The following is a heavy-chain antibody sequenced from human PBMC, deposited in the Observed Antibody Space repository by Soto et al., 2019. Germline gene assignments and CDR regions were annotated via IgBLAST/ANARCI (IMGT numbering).Heavy chain of an antibody. V-gene: IGHV1-18*01. D-gene: IGHD2-15*01. Sequence: QVQLVQSAAEVKKPGASVKVSCKASGYTLTNYAISWVRQAPGQGPEWMGWINTYNGNSNHAQKFQGRDTMTTDTSMNTAYMELRTLTSDDTAVYYCASGCTGDSCFRICCGKGALVTFSS. CDR2: INTYNGNS. CDR3: ASGCTGDSCFRIC. CDR1: GYTLTNYA. J-gene: IGHJ4*02.